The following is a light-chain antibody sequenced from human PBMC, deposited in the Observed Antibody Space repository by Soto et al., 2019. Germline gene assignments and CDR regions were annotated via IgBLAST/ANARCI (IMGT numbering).Light chain of an antibody. CDR2: DAF. V-gene: IGKV3-20*01. J-gene: IGKJ4*01. CDR1: QSVSSNY. CDR3: QQYGSSPLT. Sequence: EIVLTQSPGTLSLSPGERATLSCRASQSVSSNYLVWYQQKPGQAPRLLVFDAFNRATGIPHRFSASGSGTNFTLTICRLEPEEFAVYYCQQYGSSPLTCGGGTNVEIK.